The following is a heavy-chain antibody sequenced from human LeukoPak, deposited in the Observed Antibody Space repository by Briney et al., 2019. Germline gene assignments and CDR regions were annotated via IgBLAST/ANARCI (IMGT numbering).Heavy chain of an antibody. CDR1: GYTFTSYA. CDR2: INPNSGGT. Sequence: ASVKVSCKASGYTFTSYAMHWVRQAPGQRLEWMGWINPNSGGTNYAQKFQGRVTMTRDTSISTAYMELSRLRSDDTAVYYCAREEDYGDYAWFDPWGQGTLVTVSS. D-gene: IGHD4-17*01. V-gene: IGHV1-2*02. CDR3: AREEDYGDYAWFDP. J-gene: IGHJ5*02.